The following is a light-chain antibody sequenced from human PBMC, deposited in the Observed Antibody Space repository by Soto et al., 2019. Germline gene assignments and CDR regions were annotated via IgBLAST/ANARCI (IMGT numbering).Light chain of an antibody. V-gene: IGKV3D-15*01. Sequence: EIVMTQSPATLPVSPGERATLSCRASQSVSRNLAWFQHKPGQSPRLLIYGASTMATGTPARFSGSGSGTEITLTISSLQSDDFAVYYCQHYGDWPPRYTFGPGTKLESK. J-gene: IGKJ2*01. CDR3: QHYGDWPPRYT. CDR2: GAS. CDR1: QSVSRN.